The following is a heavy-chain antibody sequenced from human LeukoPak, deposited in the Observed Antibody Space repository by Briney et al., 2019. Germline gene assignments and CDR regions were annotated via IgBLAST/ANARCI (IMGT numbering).Heavy chain of an antibody. CDR3: ATDLATGAAHY. CDR1: GYTLTELS. D-gene: IGHD1-1*01. CDR2: FDPGDGVT. V-gene: IGHV1-24*01. Sequence: GASVNVSCKVSGYTLTELSMHWVRQAPGKGLEWMGGFDPGDGVTIYAQKFQGRVTMTEDTSTDTAYMELSSLRSEDTAVYYCATDLATGAAHYWGQGTLVTVSS. J-gene: IGHJ4*02.